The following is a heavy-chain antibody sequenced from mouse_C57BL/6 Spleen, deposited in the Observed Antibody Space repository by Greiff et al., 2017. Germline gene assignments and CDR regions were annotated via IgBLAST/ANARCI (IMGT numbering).Heavy chain of an antibody. Sequence: EVQLQQSGPELVKPGASVKIPCKASGYTFTDYNMDWVKQSHGKSLEWIGDINPNNGGTIYNQKFKGKATMTVDKSSSTAYMELRSLTSEDTAVYYCARGVIYCYGSSPYYYAMDYWGQGTSVTVSS. CDR1: GYTFTDYN. V-gene: IGHV1-18*01. J-gene: IGHJ4*01. D-gene: IGHD1-1*01. CDR2: INPNNGGT. CDR3: ARGVIYCYGSSPYYYAMDY.